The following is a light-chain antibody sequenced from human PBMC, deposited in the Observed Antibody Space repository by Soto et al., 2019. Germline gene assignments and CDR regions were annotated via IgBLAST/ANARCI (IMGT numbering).Light chain of an antibody. Sequence: QSVLTQPASVSGSPGQSITISCTATSSDVGGYNYVSWYQQHPGKAPKLMIYEVSNRPSGVSNRFSGSKSGNTASLTISGLQAEDEADYYCSSYISSSIDYVFGTGTKLTVL. CDR3: SSYISSSIDYV. V-gene: IGLV2-14*01. CDR2: EVS. CDR1: SSDVGGYNY. J-gene: IGLJ1*01.